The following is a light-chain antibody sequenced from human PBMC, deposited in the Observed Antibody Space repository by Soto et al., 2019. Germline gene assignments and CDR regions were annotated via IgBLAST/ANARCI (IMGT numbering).Light chain of an antibody. V-gene: IGKV4-1*01. J-gene: IGKJ1*01. CDR2: WAS. CDR3: QQYFRPWT. Sequence: DIVMTQSPDSLAVSLGERATINCKSSQSVLYSSNNKNYLAWYQQKPGQPPKLLIYWASTRESGVPDRFSGSGSATDFTLTIRSLQAEDVAVYDCQQYFRPWTFGQGTKVEIK. CDR1: QSVLYSSNNKNY.